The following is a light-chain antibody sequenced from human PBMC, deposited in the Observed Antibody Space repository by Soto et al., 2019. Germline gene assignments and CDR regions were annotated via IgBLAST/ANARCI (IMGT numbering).Light chain of an antibody. CDR1: NIGSKS. CDR2: YDS. V-gene: IGLV3-21*04. CDR3: QVWDSSSDHVV. Sequence: SYELTQPPSLSVAPGKTARITCGGNNIGSKSVYWYQQKPGRAPVLVIYYDSDRPSGIPERFSGSNSGNTATLTISRVEAGDEADYYCQVWDSSSDHVVFGGGTKLTVL. J-gene: IGLJ2*01.